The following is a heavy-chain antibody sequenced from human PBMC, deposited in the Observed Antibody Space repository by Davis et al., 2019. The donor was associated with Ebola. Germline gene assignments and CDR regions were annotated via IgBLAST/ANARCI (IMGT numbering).Heavy chain of an antibody. CDR3: ARGGITMVRGATVGIDY. CDR2: ISGSGGST. V-gene: IGHV3-23*01. J-gene: IGHJ4*02. Sequence: GESLKISCAASGFTFSSYAMSWVRQAPGKGLEWVSAISGSGGSTYYADSVKGRFTISRDNSKNTLYLQMNSLRAEDTAVYYCARGGITMVRGATVGIDYWGQGTLVTVSS. D-gene: IGHD3-10*01. CDR1: GFTFSSYA.